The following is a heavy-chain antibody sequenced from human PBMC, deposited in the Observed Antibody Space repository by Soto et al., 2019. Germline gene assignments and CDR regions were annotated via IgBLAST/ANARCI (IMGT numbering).Heavy chain of an antibody. CDR3: ATDGSSGWYEYGFDP. D-gene: IGHD6-19*01. V-gene: IGHV1-24*01. Sequence: GASVKVSCKVSGYTLTELSMHWVRHAPGKGLEWMGGFDPEDGETIYAQKFQGRVTMTEDTSTDTAYMELSSLRSEDTAVYYCATDGSSGWYEYGFDPWGQGTLVTVSS. J-gene: IGHJ5*02. CDR1: GYTLTELS. CDR2: FDPEDGET.